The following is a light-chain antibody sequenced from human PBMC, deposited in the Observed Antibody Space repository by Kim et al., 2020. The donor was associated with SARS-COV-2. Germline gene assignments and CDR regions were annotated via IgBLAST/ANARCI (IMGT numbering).Light chain of an antibody. CDR1: SNTVGYEG. Sequence: RHTATLTCTGNSNTVGYEGAAWLQQHQGHPPKLLSNRKNNRPSGISERFSASRSGNTASLTITGLQPEDEADYYCSAWDSSLSAWVFGGGTQLTVL. J-gene: IGLJ3*02. V-gene: IGLV10-54*04. CDR2: RKN. CDR3: SAWDSSLSAWV.